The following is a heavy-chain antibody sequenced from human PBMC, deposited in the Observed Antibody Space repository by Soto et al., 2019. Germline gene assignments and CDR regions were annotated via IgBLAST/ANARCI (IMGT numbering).Heavy chain of an antibody. CDR1: GFTFSSYS. CDR2: ISSGSSTI. V-gene: IGHV3-48*01. Sequence: EVQLVESGGGLVQPGGSLRLSCAASGFTFSSYSMNWVRQAPGKGLEWVSYISSGSSTIYYADSVKGRFTISKDNAQNSLYLQMNSLSAEDTAVYYSAKTYSSGRGAFDVWGQGTMVTVSS. D-gene: IGHD6-19*01. J-gene: IGHJ3*01. CDR3: AKTYSSGRGAFDV.